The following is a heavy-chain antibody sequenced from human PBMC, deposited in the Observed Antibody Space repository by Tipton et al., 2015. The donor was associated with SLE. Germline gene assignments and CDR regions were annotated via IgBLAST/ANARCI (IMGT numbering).Heavy chain of an antibody. Sequence: SLRLSCATSGFTFSDYAMSWLRQAPGKGLEWVSVVYSGHRATYYADSVKGRFTISRDNSKNTLNLQMTSLRADDTAVYYCAKGRWGDSPSPLSGYMDVWGKGTTVTVSS. CDR1: GFTFSDYA. CDR3: AKGRWGDSPSPLSGYMDV. J-gene: IGHJ6*03. V-gene: IGHV3-23*03. D-gene: IGHD3-10*01. CDR2: VYSGHRAT.